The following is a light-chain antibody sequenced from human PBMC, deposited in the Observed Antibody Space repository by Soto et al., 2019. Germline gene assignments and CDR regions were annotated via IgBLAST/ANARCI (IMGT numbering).Light chain of an antibody. V-gene: IGLV3-21*02. CDR3: QLWVSSSHHFYA. J-gene: IGLJ1*01. CDR1: NIGSKS. CDR2: DDR. Sequence: SSELTQPPSVSVAPGQTARITCGGDNIGSKSVHWYQQKPGQAPVLVVYDDRDRPSGIPERFSGSNSGNTATLTISRVEAGDEADYFCQLWVSSSHHFYAFGTGTQLTVL.